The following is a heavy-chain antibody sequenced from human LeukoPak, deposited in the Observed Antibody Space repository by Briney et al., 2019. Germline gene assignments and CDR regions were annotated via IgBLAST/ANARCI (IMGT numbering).Heavy chain of an antibody. Sequence: SVKVSCKASGGTFSSYAISWVRQAPGQGLEWMGRIIPILGIANYAQKFQGRVTITADKSTSTAYMELSSLRSEDTAVYYCARERPVVPAANYYYYGMDVWGQGTTVTVSS. CDR1: GGTFSSYA. CDR2: IIPILGIA. CDR3: ARERPVVPAANYYYYGMDV. J-gene: IGHJ6*02. V-gene: IGHV1-69*04. D-gene: IGHD2-2*01.